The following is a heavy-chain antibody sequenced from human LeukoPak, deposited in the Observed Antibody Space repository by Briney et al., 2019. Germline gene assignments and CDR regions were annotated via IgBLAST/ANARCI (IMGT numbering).Heavy chain of an antibody. Sequence: GGSLRLSCAASGFTVSSNYMSWVRLAPGKGLEWVSVIYSGGSTYYADSVKGRFTISRDNSKNTLYLQMNSLRAEDTAVYYCARVVDDFWSGYYTGDGWFDPWGQGTLVTVSS. D-gene: IGHD3-3*01. J-gene: IGHJ5*02. V-gene: IGHV3-66*02. CDR3: ARVVDDFWSGYYTGDGWFDP. CDR2: IYSGGST. CDR1: GFTVSSNY.